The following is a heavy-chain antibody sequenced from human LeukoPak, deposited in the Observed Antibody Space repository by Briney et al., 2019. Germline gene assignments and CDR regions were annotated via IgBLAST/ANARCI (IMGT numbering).Heavy chain of an antibody. CDR2: IRDSGGST. D-gene: IGHD3-16*01. V-gene: IGHV3-23*01. Sequence: PGGPLRLSCSASGFTFRKYAMMWVRQAPGKGPEWVSGIRDSGGSTYYADSVKVRFTVSRDNSKNTLYLQMNSLRAEDTAIYYCAKDPRASGGHYFDYWGQGTLVTVSS. CDR1: GFTFRKYA. J-gene: IGHJ4*02. CDR3: AKDPRASGGHYFDY.